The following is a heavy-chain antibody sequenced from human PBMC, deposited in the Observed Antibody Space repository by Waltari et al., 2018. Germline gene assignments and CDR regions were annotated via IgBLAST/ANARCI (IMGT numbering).Heavy chain of an antibody. CDR3: AIGPARVGYYFYLDV. Sequence: QVQLQESAPGLVKSSETLSLTCTVSGGSISNYYCSWIRQPAGKGLEWIGRVYTSGGIVYNPSLKNRVTMSGDTSKTQVSLKLSSVTTADTAVYYCAIGPARVGYYFYLDVWGEGTTVTISS. J-gene: IGHJ6*03. CDR2: VYTSGGI. CDR1: GGSISNYY. V-gene: IGHV4-4*07. D-gene: IGHD1-26*01.